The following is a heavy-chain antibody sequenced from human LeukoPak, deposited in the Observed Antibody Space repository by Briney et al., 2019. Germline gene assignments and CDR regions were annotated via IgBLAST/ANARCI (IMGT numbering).Heavy chain of an antibody. CDR2: IYTSGST. V-gene: IGHV4-61*02. Sequence: SETLSLTCTVSGGSISSGSYYWSWIRQPAGKGLEWIGRIYTSGSTNYNPSLKSRVTISVDTSKNQFSLKLSSVTAADTAVYYCAKDYDSSGRWFDPWGQGTLVTVSS. CDR1: GGSISSGSYY. CDR3: AKDYDSSGRWFDP. J-gene: IGHJ5*02. D-gene: IGHD3-22*01.